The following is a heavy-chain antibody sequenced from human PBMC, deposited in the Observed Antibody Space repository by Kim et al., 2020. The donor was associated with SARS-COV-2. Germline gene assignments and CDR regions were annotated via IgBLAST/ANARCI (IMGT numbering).Heavy chain of an antibody. Sequence: SETLSLTCAVYGGSFSGYYWSWIRQPPGRGLEWIGEINYSGSTNYIPSLKSRVTISLDTSKNQFSLKLNSVTAADTAVYYCARGLGYYDSSGYYADWGQGTLHPVSS. CDR2: INYSGST. CDR1: GGSFSGYY. D-gene: IGHD3-22*01. CDR3: ARGLGYYDSSGYYAD. V-gene: IGHV4-34*01. J-gene: IGHJ1*01.